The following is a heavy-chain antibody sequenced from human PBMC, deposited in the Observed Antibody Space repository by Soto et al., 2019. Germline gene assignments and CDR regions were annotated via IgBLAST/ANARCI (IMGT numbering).Heavy chain of an antibody. D-gene: IGHD6-13*01. CDR3: ARDLAAAAY. CDR1: GYIFTNYY. V-gene: IGHV1-46*01. CDR2: INPLPTSGST. Sequence: QVQLVQSGAEVKKPGASVKVSCKASGYIFTNYYIHWVRQAPGQGLEWMAIINPLPTSGSTNYAQKFQGSVTVTRDTSTSTVYLELSSLRSDDTAVYYCARDLAAAAYWGQETLVTVSS. J-gene: IGHJ4*02.